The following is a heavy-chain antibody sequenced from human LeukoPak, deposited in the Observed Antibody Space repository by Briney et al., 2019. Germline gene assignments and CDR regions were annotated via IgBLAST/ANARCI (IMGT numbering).Heavy chain of an antibody. CDR3: AGPPPETYGSGSYLPFQH. CDR2: ISGSGGST. J-gene: IGHJ1*01. CDR1: GFTFSSYG. D-gene: IGHD3-10*01. V-gene: IGHV3-23*01. Sequence: PGGSLRLSCAASGFTFSSYGMSWVRQAPGKGLEWVSAISGSGGSTYYADSVKGRFTISRDNSKNTLYLQMNSLRAEDTAVYYCAGPPPETYGSGSYLPFQHWGQGTLVTVSS.